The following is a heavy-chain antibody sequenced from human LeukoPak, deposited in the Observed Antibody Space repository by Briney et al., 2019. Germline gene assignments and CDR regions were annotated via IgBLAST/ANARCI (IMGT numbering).Heavy chain of an antibody. CDR2: ISNAGGST. CDR1: EFTFTSYE. D-gene: IGHD1-26*01. J-gene: IGHJ4*02. CDR3: AKAPSGSYLPINFDY. V-gene: IGHV3-23*01. Sequence: GGSLPLSRAASEFTFTSYELNWVRQAPGKGLEWVSGISNAGGSTDYADSVKGRFTISRDNSKNTLYLQMNSLRAEDTAVYYCAKAPSGSYLPINFDYWGQRTVVTVSS.